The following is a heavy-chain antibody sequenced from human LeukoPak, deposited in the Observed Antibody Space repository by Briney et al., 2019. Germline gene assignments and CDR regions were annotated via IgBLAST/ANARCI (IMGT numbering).Heavy chain of an antibody. Sequence: GGSLRLSCAASGVTVGNNYMIWVRQAPGKGLEWVSSISSHRSIYADPVKGRFTISRDTAKNLLYLQMNSLRAEDTALYYCARDDSGWSRDYWGQGTLVTVSA. V-gene: IGHV3-69-1*01. CDR1: GVTVGNNY. CDR2: ISSHRSI. J-gene: IGHJ4*02. D-gene: IGHD6-19*01. CDR3: ARDDSGWSRDY.